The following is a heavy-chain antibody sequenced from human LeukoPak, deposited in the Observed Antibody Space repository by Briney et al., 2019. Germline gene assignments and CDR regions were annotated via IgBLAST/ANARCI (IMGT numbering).Heavy chain of an antibody. CDR1: GGSFSGYY. CDR3: ARVSYLVAPAPFDY. V-gene: IGHV4-34*01. J-gene: IGHJ4*02. CDR2: INHSGST. D-gene: IGHD2-15*01. Sequence: SETLSLTCAVYGGSFSGYYWSWIRQPPGKGLEWIGEINHSGSTNYNPSLKSRVTISVDTSKNQFSLKLSSVTAADTAVYYCARVSYLVAPAPFDYWGQGTLVTVSS.